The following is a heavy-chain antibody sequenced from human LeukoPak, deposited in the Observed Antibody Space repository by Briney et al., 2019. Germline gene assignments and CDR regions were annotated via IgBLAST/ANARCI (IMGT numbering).Heavy chain of an antibody. CDR3: AREGYCSGGSCYKHFDY. D-gene: IGHD2-15*01. CDR1: GGSISSSSYY. CDR2: IYYGGST. V-gene: IGHV4-39*02. J-gene: IGHJ4*02. Sequence: PSETLSLTCTVSGGSISSSSYYWGWIRQPPGKGLEWIGSIYYGGSTYYNPSLKSRVTVSVDTSKNQFSLKLSSVTAADTAVYYCAREGYCSGGSCYKHFDYWGQGTLVTVSS.